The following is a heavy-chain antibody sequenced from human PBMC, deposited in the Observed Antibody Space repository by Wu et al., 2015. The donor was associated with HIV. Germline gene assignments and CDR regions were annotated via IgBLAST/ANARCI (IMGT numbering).Heavy chain of an antibody. D-gene: IGHD3-10*01. CDR3: ARGPDYYGTGLDP. Sequence: QVQLVQSGAEVKKPGSSVKVSCKASGGTFSNYAISWVRQAPGQGLEWMGGIIPNSGNTGYAQKFQGRVTMTRNTSISTAHMELSSLRSEDTAVYYCARGPDYYGTGLDPWGQGTLVTVSS. J-gene: IGHJ5*02. V-gene: IGHV1-8*02. CDR2: IIPNSGNT. CDR1: GGTFSNYA.